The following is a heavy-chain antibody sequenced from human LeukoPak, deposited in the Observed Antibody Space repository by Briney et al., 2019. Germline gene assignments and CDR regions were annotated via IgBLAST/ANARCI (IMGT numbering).Heavy chain of an antibody. CDR2: IYYSGST. V-gene: IGHV4-61*01. Sequence: SETLSLTCTVSGGSVSSGSYYWRWIRQPPGKGLEWIGYIYYSGSTNYNPSLKSRVTISVDTSKNQFSLKLSSVTAADTAVYYCARVGYGETIDYWGQGTLVTVSS. CDR1: GGSVSSGSYY. CDR3: ARVGYGETIDY. D-gene: IGHD4-17*01. J-gene: IGHJ4*02.